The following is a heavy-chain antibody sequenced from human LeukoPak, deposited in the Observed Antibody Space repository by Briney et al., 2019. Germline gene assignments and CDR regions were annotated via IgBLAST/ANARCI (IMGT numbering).Heavy chain of an antibody. D-gene: IGHD2-8*01. CDR3: ARGGSCTSGVCYTRSNWFDP. J-gene: IGHJ5*02. CDR1: GFTFSSYW. Sequence: GGSLRLSCAASGFTFSSYWMHWVRQAPGKGLVWVSRINSDGSSTSYADSVKGRFTISRDNAKNTLYLQMNSLRAEDTAVYYCARGGSCTSGVCYTRSNWFDPWGQGTLVTASS. CDR2: INSDGSST. V-gene: IGHV3-74*01.